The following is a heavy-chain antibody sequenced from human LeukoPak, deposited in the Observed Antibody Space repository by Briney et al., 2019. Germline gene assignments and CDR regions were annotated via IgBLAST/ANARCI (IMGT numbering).Heavy chain of an antibody. CDR1: GFTFSSYW. V-gene: IGHV3-74*01. J-gene: IGHJ4*02. D-gene: IGHD4-23*01. CDR3: ARGRPHGNDY. Sequence: GGSLRLSCAAPGFTFSSYWMNWVRQAPGKGLVWVSRIASDGSSTTYADCVKGRFSISRDNAKNTLYLQMNSLRVEDTAVYYCARGRPHGNDYWGQGTLVTVSS. CDR2: IASDGSST.